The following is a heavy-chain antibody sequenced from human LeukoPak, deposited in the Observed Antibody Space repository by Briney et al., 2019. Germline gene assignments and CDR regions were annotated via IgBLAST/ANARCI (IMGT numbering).Heavy chain of an antibody. V-gene: IGHV4-59*01. D-gene: IGHD3-9*01. Sequence: SETLSLTCTVSGGSISSYYWSWIRQPPGKGLEWIGYIYYSGSTNYNPSLKSRVTISVDTSKNQFSLKLSSVTAADTAVYYCARGSDSLTGCDYWGQGTLVTVSS. CDR2: IYYSGST. CDR1: GGSISSYY. J-gene: IGHJ4*02. CDR3: ARGSDSLTGCDY.